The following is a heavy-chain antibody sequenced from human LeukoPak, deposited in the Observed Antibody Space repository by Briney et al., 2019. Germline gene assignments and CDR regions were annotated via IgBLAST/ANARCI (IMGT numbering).Heavy chain of an antibody. V-gene: IGHV3-21*01. CDR3: ASGSPAGDY. CDR1: GFTFESYT. Sequence: PGTSLRLSCAASGFTFESYTIHWVRQAPGKGLEWVSSISSSKSYIFYADSVKGRFTISRDNAKNSLYLEMTSLRAEDTAVYYCASGSPAGDYWGQGTLVTVSS. J-gene: IGHJ4*02. D-gene: IGHD1-26*01. CDR2: ISSSKSYI.